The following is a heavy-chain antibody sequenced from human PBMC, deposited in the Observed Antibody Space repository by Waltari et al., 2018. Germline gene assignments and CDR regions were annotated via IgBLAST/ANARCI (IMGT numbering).Heavy chain of an antibody. Sequence: QVHLQESGPGLAKPSQTLSLTCSVSGASINSGDYYWSWIRQPPGKGLEWIGYISYSGTTYYTPSLKSRVSISLDTAKNDFSLEVMSVTAADTAMYYCARVDTIFGVVPHADAFDIWGQGTMVTVAS. D-gene: IGHD3-3*01. J-gene: IGHJ3*02. V-gene: IGHV4-30-4*08. CDR2: ISYSGTT. CDR3: ARVDTIFGVVPHADAFDI. CDR1: GASINSGDYY.